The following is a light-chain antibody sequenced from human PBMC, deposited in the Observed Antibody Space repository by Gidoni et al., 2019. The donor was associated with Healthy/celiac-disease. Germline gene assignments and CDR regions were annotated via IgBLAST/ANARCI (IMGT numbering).Light chain of an antibody. Sequence: QSVLTPPPSLSPAPGQWVTIPCTGSSSNIGAGYDVPWYQQLPGTAPKLLIYGNSNRPSGVPDRFSGSKSGTSASLAITGLQAEDEADYYCQSYDSSLSGLVFGGGTKLTVL. CDR3: QSYDSSLSGLV. CDR2: GNS. V-gene: IGLV1-40*01. CDR1: SSNIGAGYD. J-gene: IGLJ3*02.